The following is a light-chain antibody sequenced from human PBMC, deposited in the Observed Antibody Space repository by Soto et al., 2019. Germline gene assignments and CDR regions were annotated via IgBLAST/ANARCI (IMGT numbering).Light chain of an antibody. V-gene: IGKV1-5*01. CDR1: QSINRW. J-gene: IGKJ1*01. CDR3: QQYEDYSWT. Sequence: IQIKQSPSNVSASLGDRVTITCRASQSINRWLAWYQQKPGTAPKLLIYDASSLQSGVSSRFSGSGSGTEFTLTINRLQPNDFATYFCQQYEDYSWTLAQVTKADIK. CDR2: DAS.